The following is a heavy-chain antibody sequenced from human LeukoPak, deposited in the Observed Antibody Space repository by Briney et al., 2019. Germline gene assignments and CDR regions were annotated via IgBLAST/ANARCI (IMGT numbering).Heavy chain of an antibody. V-gene: IGHV3-23*01. CDR1: GFTFSSHG. CDR3: AKDDRWLQFCC. D-gene: IGHD5-24*01. CDR2: IIPSGHTT. J-gene: IGHJ4*02. Sequence: RAGGSLRLSCAASGFTFSSHGTNWVRQAPGKGLEWVSGIIPSGHTTYYADSVRGRFTISRDNSRNTLYLQMNSLRAEDTAVYYCAKDDRWLQFCCWGQGTLVTVSA.